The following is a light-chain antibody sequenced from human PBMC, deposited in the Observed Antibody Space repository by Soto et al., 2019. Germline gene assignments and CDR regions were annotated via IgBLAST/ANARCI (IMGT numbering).Light chain of an antibody. Sequence: ERVMTQSPATLSVSPGERATLSYRASQSVGSNLAWYQQKPGQAPRLLIFGASSWATGVPARFSGSGSGTEFTLTINSLQPEDFAVYFCQQYDNLPLTFGPGTKVDIK. J-gene: IGKJ3*01. V-gene: IGKV3-15*01. CDR2: GAS. CDR1: QSVGSN. CDR3: QQYDNLPLT.